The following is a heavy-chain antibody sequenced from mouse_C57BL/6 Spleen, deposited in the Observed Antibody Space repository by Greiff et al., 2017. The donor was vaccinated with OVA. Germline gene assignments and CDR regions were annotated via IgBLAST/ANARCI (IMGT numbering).Heavy chain of an antibody. Sequence: QVQLQQPGAELVKPGASVKLSCKASGYTFTSYWMHWVKQRPGQGLEWIGMIHPNSGSTNYNEKFKSKATLTVDKSSSTAYMQLSSLTSEDSAVYYCARWGDGYLYYAMDYWGKGTSVTVSS. CDR1: GYTFTSYW. CDR3: ARWGDGYLYYAMDY. J-gene: IGHJ4*01. D-gene: IGHD2-3*01. CDR2: IHPNSGST. V-gene: IGHV1-64*01.